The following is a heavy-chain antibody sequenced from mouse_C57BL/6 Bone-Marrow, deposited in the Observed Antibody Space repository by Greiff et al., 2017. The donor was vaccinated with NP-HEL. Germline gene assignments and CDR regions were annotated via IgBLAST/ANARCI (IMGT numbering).Heavy chain of an antibody. J-gene: IGHJ2*01. Sequence: QVHVKQPGAELVKPGASVKMSCKASGYTFTSYWITWVKQRPGQGLEWIGDIYPGSGSTNYNEKFKSKATLTVDTSSSTAYMQLSSLTSEDSAVYYCARTSITTVEDWGQGTTLTVSS. CDR3: ARTSITTVED. CDR1: GYTFTSYW. D-gene: IGHD1-1*01. V-gene: IGHV1-55*01. CDR2: IYPGSGST.